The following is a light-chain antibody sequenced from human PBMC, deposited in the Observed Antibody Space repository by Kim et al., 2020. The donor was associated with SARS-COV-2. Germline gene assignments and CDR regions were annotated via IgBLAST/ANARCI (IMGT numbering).Light chain of an antibody. CDR1: NVGSKN. CDR3: QVWEGSSDHYV. J-gene: IGLJ1*01. Sequence: APGRTARVTGGGNNVGSKNVHWYQQKQGQAPVVVIYYDGDRPSGISERFSGSSSGNTATLTISRVEAGDEADYYCQVWEGSSDHYVFGTGTKVTVL. V-gene: IGLV3-21*01. CDR2: YDG.